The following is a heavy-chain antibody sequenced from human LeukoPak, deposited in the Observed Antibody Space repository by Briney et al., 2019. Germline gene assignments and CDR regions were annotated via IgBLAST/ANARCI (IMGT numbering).Heavy chain of an antibody. CDR1: GFTFSSFW. J-gene: IGHJ4*02. V-gene: IGHV3-23*01. CDR3: AKDPGRYYDFWSGRYFDY. Sequence: GGSLRLSCAASGFTFSSFWMTWVRQAPGKGLEWVSAISGSGGSTYYADSVKGRFTISRDNSKNTLYLQMNSLRAEDTAVYYCAKDPGRYYDFWSGRYFDYWGQGTLVTVSS. D-gene: IGHD3-3*01. CDR2: ISGSGGST.